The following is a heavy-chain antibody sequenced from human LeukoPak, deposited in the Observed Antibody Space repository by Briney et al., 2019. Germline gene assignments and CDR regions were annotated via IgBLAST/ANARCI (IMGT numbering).Heavy chain of an antibody. CDR2: IYYSGST. D-gene: IGHD1-26*01. CDR3: ARQSGTYHDY. J-gene: IGHJ4*02. Sequence: SETLSLTCTVSGGSISSYYWSWIRQPPGKGLEWIGYIYYSGSTDYNPSLKSRVTISVDTSKKQFSLKVSSVTAADAAVYYCARQSGTYHDYWGQGTLVTVSS. V-gene: IGHV4-59*08. CDR1: GGSISSYY.